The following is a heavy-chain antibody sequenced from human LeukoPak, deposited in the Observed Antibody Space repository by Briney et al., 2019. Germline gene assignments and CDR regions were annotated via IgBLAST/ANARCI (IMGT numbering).Heavy chain of an antibody. D-gene: IGHD2-15*01. J-gene: IGHJ4*02. CDR1: GFTFSSYG. V-gene: IGHV3-33*01. CDR3: ARAGYCSGGSCYGVDY. CDR2: IWYDGSNK. Sequence: GGSLRLSCAASGFTFSSYGMHWVRQAPGKGLEWVAVIWYDGSNKYYADSVKGRFTISRDNSKNTLYLQMNSLRAEDTAVYYCARAGYCSGGSCYGVDYWGQGTLVTVSS.